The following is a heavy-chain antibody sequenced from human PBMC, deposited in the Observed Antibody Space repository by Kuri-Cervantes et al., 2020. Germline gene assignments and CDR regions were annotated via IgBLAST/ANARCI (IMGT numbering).Heavy chain of an antibody. CDR2: ISYDGSNK. D-gene: IGHD3-10*01. CDR1: GFTFSSYA. J-gene: IGHJ4*02. V-gene: IGHV3-30*07. Sequence: GESLKISCAASGFTFSSYAMHWVRQAPGKGLEWVAVISYDGSNKYYADSVKGRFTISRDNSKNTLYLQMNSLRAEDTAVYYCAKERPIGGVQGVFDYWGQGTLVTVSS. CDR3: AKERPIGGVQGVFDY.